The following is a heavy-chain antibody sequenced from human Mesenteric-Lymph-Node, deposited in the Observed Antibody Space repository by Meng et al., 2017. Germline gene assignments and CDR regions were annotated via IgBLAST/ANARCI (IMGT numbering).Heavy chain of an antibody. CDR1: GGSFSTYY. D-gene: IGHD7-27*01. Sequence: SETLSLTCAVYGGSFSTYYWTWIRQPPGKGLEWIGYASTNYNPSLKSRVTVSLDTSKNQFSLKLRSVTAADTAVYYCARDHWGSLEYWGQGILVTVSS. CDR3: ARDHWGSLEY. V-gene: IGHV4-59*01. CDR2: AST. J-gene: IGHJ4*02.